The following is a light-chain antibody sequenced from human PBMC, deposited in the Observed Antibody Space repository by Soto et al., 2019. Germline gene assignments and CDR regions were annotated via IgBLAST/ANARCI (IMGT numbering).Light chain of an antibody. J-gene: IGKJ1*01. CDR2: DAS. CDR3: QQHLGRHT. Sequence: DIVLTQSPVTLSLYPWERATLSCRASQSVSGYLVWYQQKPGQAPRLLIYDASTRAAGIPARFIGSGSGTDFTLTISSLEPEDSAVYYCQQHLGRHTFGQGTKVDIK. CDR1: QSVSGY. V-gene: IGKV3-11*01.